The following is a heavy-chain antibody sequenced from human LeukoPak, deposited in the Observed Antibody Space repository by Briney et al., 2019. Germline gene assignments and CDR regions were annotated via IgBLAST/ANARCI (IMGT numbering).Heavy chain of an antibody. D-gene: IGHD2-2*02. CDR3: ARGDIVVLPAGIPHNWFDP. Sequence: ASVKVSCKASGGTFSNYAIMWVRQAPGQGLEWMGRIIPILGITTYAQKFQGRVTITADKSTSTAYMELSRLRSDDTAVYYCARGDIVVLPAGIPHNWFDPWGQGTLVTVSS. CDR2: IIPILGIT. V-gene: IGHV1-69*04. J-gene: IGHJ5*02. CDR1: GGTFSNYA.